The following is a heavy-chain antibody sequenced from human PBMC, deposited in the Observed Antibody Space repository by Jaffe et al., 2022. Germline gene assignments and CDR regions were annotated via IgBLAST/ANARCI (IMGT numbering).Heavy chain of an antibody. D-gene: IGHD2-15*01. CDR1: GFTFSSFS. J-gene: IGHJ4*02. CDR2: IFSGDDTI. Sequence: EVQLVESGGVLVQPGGSLRLSCTASGFTFSSFSMNWVRQAPGKGLEWISYIFSGDDTIYYADSVKGRFTISRDNAKNSLYLQMNSLRAEDTAVYYCARWLGHCSGGVCYGGGYLDYWGQGTLVTVSS. CDR3: ARWLGHCSGGVCYGGGYLDY. V-gene: IGHV3-48*01.